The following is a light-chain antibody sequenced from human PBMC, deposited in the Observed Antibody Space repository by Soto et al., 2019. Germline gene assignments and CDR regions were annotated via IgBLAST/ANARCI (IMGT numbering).Light chain of an antibody. Sequence: QSVLTQPASVSGSPGQSITISCTGTSSDVGGYPYVSWFQHHPGKAPKLMIYEVSNRPSGVSYRFSGSKSASTASLTISGLQAEDEAVYYCSSFTSSSTVVFGGGTKVTVL. CDR3: SSFTSSSTVV. CDR1: SSDVGGYPY. J-gene: IGLJ2*01. V-gene: IGLV2-14*01. CDR2: EVS.